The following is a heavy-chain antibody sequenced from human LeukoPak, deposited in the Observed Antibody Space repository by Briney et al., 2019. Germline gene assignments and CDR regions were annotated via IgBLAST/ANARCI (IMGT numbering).Heavy chain of an antibody. Sequence: GGSLRLSCAASGFTFSSYWMSWVRQAPGKGLEWVANIKQDGSEKYYVDSVKGRFTISRDNSKNTLYLQMNSLRAEDTAVYYCAKATHYYDSSGYHDYWGQGTLVTVSS. CDR1: GFTFSSYW. CDR2: IKQDGSEK. D-gene: IGHD3-22*01. J-gene: IGHJ4*02. V-gene: IGHV3-7*03. CDR3: AKATHYYDSSGYHDY.